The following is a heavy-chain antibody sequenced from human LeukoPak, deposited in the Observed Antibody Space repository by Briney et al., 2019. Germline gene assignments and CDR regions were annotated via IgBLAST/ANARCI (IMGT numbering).Heavy chain of an antibody. D-gene: IGHD2-2*01. V-gene: IGHV3-21*01. Sequence: GGSLRLSCAASGFTFSSYSMNWVRQAPGKGLEWVSSISSSSSYIYYADSVKGRFTISRDNAKNSLYLQMNSLRAEDTAVYYCARGVVPAAKYYYYYYYMDVWGKGTTVTVSS. CDR1: GFTFSSYS. CDR3: ARGVVPAAKYYYYYYYMDV. CDR2: ISSSSSYI. J-gene: IGHJ6*03.